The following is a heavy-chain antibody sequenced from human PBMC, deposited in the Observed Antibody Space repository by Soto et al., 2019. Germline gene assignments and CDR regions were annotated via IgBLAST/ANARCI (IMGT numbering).Heavy chain of an antibody. D-gene: IGHD6-19*01. CDR1: GRSIRRYC. Sequence: SDTLPLTCTVSGRSIRRYCWRWIRQPPGKGLEWIGYIYYSGSTNYNPSLKSRVTISVDTSKNQFSLKLSSVTAADTAVYYCARWYSSGWYGWFDPWGQGTLVTVS. CDR3: ARWYSSGWYGWFDP. J-gene: IGHJ5*02. V-gene: IGHV4-59*01. CDR2: IYYSGST.